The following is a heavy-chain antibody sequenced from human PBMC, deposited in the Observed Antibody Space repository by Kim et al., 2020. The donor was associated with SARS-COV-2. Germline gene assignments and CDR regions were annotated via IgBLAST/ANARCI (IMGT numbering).Heavy chain of an antibody. Sequence: GGSLRLSCAASGFTFSSYAMSWVRQAPGKGLEWVSAISGSGGSTYYADSVKGRFTISRDNSKNTLYLQMNSLRAEDTAVYYCAKDPAGGGVTAVAGHYYYYYGMDVWGQGTTVTVSS. CDR2: ISGSGGST. D-gene: IGHD6-19*01. V-gene: IGHV3-23*01. J-gene: IGHJ6*02. CDR1: GFTFSSYA. CDR3: AKDPAGGGVTAVAGHYYYYYGMDV.